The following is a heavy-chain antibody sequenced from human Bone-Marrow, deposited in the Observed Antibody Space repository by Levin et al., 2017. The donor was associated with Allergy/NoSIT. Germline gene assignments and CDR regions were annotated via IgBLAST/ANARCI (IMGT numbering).Heavy chain of an antibody. CDR1: GFTFSNYT. D-gene: IGHD6-13*01. V-gene: IGHV3-30-3*01. J-gene: IGHJ4*02. Sequence: GGSLRLSCVASGFTFSNYTLHWVRQAPGKGLEWVAVISYDGTNPYYADSVRGRFTISRDNSKNTLSLQLDSLRREDTAVYYCARVGIAAAHSFDYWGQGTLVTVSS. CDR3: ARVGIAAAHSFDY. CDR2: ISYDGTNP.